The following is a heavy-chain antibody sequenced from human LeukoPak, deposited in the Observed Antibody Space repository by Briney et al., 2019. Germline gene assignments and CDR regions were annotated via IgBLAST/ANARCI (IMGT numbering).Heavy chain of an antibody. CDR3: ATIRHSGYVATSFSA. V-gene: IGHV4-34*01. J-gene: IGHJ5*02. Sequence: SETLSLICAVYGGSFSGYYWSWIRQPPGKGLEWIGEINHSGSTNYNPSLKSRVTISVDTSKNQFSLKLSSVTAADTAVYYCATIRHSGYVATSFSAWGQGTLVTVSS. CDR2: INHSGST. D-gene: IGHD5-12*01. CDR1: GGSFSGYY.